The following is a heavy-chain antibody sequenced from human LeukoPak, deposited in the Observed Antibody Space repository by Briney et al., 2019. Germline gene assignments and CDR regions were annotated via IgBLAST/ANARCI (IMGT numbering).Heavy chain of an antibody. J-gene: IGHJ6*04. V-gene: IGHV3-48*03. CDR3: AELGITMIGGV. CDR2: ISSSGSTI. CDR1: GFTFSSYE. D-gene: IGHD3-10*02. Sequence: GGSLRLSCAASGFTFSSYEKNWVRQAPGKGLEWVSYISSSGSTIYYADSVKGRFTISRDNAKNSLYLQMNSLRAEDTAVYYCAELGITMIGGVWGKGTTVTISS.